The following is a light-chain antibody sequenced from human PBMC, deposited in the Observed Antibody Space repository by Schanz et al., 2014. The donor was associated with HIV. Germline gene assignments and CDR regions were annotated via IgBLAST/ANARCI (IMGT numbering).Light chain of an antibody. CDR1: QSVSSY. CDR2: GAS. J-gene: IGKJ3*01. V-gene: IGKV3-20*01. Sequence: EFVLTQSPATLSLSPGERATLSCRASQSVSSYLAWYQQKPGQAPRLLIYGASTRATGIPARFSGSGSGTDFTLTITRLEPEDFAVYYCQQYGSSPFTFGPGTKVDIK. CDR3: QQYGSSPFT.